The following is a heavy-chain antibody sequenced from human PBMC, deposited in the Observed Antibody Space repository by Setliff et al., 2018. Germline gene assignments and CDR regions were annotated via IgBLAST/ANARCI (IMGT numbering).Heavy chain of an antibody. V-gene: IGHV3-15*01. J-gene: IGHJ4*02. D-gene: IGHD3-10*01. Sequence: GGSLRLSCAASGFTFSNAWMSWVRQAPGKGLEWVGRIKRESDGGTTDYAAPVKGRFTISRDDSKNTLYLQMNSLKTEDTAVYYCRLWFGELLKDYWGQGTLVTVSS. CDR2: IKRESDGGTT. CDR1: GFTFSNAW. CDR3: RLWFGELLKDY.